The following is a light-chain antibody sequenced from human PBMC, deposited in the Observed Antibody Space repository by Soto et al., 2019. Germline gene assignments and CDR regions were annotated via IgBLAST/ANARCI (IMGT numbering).Light chain of an antibody. J-gene: IGLJ1*01. V-gene: IGLV2-8*01. Sequence: QSALTQPPSASGSPGQSVAISCTGTSSDVGGYNYVSWYQQHPGKAPKLMIYEVNKRPSGVPDRFSGSKSGNTASLTVSGLQAEDEADYSCSSYAGSSNVFGTGTKLTFL. CDR2: EVN. CDR3: SSYAGSSNV. CDR1: SSDVGGYNY.